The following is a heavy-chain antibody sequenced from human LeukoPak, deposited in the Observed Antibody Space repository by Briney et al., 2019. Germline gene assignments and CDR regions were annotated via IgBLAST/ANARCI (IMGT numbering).Heavy chain of an antibody. D-gene: IGHD5-12*01. CDR2: ISYDGSNK. CDR3: AKGVATTFDY. J-gene: IGHJ4*02. CDR1: GFTFSSYW. Sequence: GGSLRLSCAASGFTFSSYWMSWVRQAPGKGLEWVAVISYDGSNKYYADSVKGRFTISRDNSKNTLYLQMNSLRAEDTAVYYCAKGVATTFDYWGQGTLVTVSS. V-gene: IGHV3-30*18.